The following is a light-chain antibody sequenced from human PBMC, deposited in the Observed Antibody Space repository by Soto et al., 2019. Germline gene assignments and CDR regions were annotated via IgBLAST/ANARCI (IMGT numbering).Light chain of an antibody. CDR2: GNS. CDR1: SSNIGAGYD. CDR3: QSYDSSLSGVV. J-gene: IGLJ2*01. Sequence: QSVLTQPPSVSGAPGQRVTISCTGSSSNIGAGYDVHWYQQLPGTAPKLLIYGNSNRPSGVPDRFSCSKSGTSASLAITGLQAEDEADYYCQSYDSSLSGVVFGGGTKLTGL. V-gene: IGLV1-40*01.